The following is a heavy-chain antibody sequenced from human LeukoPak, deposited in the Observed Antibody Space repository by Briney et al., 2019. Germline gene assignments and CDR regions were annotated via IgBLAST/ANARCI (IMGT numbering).Heavy chain of an antibody. J-gene: IGHJ2*01. CDR1: GDSVSTYY. CDR2: FYSSGDT. V-gene: IGHV4-59*02. CDR3: ARVPGYYYDSSGYYYNLWYFDL. Sequence: PSETLSLTCTVSGDSVSTYYWTWIRQPPGKGLEWIGYFYSSGDTNYNPSLKSRVTISVDRSKNQFSLKLSSVTAADTAVYYCARVPGYYYDSSGYYYNLWYFDLWGRGTLVTVSS. D-gene: IGHD3-22*01.